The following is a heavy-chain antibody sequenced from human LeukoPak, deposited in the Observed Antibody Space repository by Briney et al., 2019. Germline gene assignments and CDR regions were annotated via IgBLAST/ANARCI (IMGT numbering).Heavy chain of an antibody. CDR3: AKDRHAPGRYCSSTTCFPFDP. D-gene: IGHD2-2*01. CDR2: ISGSGDST. CDR1: GFTFSSYA. V-gene: IGHV3-23*01. J-gene: IGHJ5*02. Sequence: QSGGSLRLSCAASGFTFSSYAMTWVRQAPGKGLEWVSAISGSGDSTYYADSVKGLFTISRDNSKNTLYLQMNRLRAEDTAVYYCAKDRHAPGRYCSSTTCFPFDPWGQGTLVTVSS.